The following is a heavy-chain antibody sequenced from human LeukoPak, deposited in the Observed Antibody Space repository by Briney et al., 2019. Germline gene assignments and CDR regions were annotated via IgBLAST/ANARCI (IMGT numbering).Heavy chain of an antibody. J-gene: IGHJ5*02. D-gene: IGHD3-16*02. CDR1: GGSINSGGYY. CDR2: IDYSGSA. CDR3: ARRTYSYGFRFDP. V-gene: IGHV4-39*01. Sequence: PSETLSLTCNVSGGSINSGGYYWGWIRQPPGKGPEWIGSIDYSGSAVYSPSLKSRLTISVDTSKNQFSLRVASVTAADTAVYYCARRTYSYGFRFDPWGQGTLVTVSS.